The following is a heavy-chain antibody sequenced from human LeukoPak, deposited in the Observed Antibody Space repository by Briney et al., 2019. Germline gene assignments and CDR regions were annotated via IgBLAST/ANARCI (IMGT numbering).Heavy chain of an antibody. J-gene: IGHJ4*02. CDR3: ARDLSRSGWYSPYYFDY. CDR1: GFTFSSYS. D-gene: IGHD6-19*01. Sequence: GGSLRLSCAASGFTFSSYSMNWVRQAAGKGLEWVSGISGSGGSTFYADSVKGRFTISRDNSKNTLSLQMTSLRVEDTAVYYCARDLSRSGWYSPYYFDYWGQGTLVTVSS. V-gene: IGHV3-23*01. CDR2: ISGSGGST.